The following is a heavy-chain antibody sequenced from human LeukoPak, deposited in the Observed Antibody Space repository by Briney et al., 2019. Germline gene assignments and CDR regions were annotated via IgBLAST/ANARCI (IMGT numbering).Heavy chain of an antibody. CDR2: ISAYNGNT. J-gene: IGHJ6*02. CDR1: GYTFTSYG. D-gene: IGHD6-13*01. CDR3: ARDSSSWFYYFYGMDV. V-gene: IGHV1-18*01. Sequence: ASVKVSCKASGYTFTSYGISWVRQAPGQGLEWMGWISAYNGNTNHAQKFQGRVTMTTDTSTSTAYVELRSLRSDDTAVYYCARDSSSWFYYFYGMDVWGQGTTVTVSS.